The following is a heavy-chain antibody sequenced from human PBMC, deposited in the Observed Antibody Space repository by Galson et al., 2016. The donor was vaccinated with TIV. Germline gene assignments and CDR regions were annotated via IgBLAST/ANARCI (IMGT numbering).Heavy chain of an antibody. V-gene: IGHV1-18*04. CDR3: ARGATVTPYSFFDY. J-gene: IGHJ4*02. CDR2: ISGYSGNT. CDR1: GYTFSSYS. D-gene: IGHD4-17*01. Sequence: SVKVSCKASGYTFSSYSINWVRQAPGQGLEWMGWISGYSGNTNYAQKFQGRVTMTTDTSKSTAYMELRSLRSDDTAVYYCARGATVTPYSFFDYWGQGTLVTVFS.